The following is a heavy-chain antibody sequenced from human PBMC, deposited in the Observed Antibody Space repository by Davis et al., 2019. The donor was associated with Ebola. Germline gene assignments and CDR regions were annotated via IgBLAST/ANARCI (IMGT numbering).Heavy chain of an antibody. J-gene: IGHJ6*02. CDR3: ARGRYSDGMDV. Sequence: GESLKISCAASGFTFSSYSMNWVRQAPGKGLEWVSYISSSSSTIYYADSVKGRFTISRDNAKNSLYLQMNSLRAEDTAVYYCARGRYSDGMDVWGQGTTVTVSS. CDR1: GFTFSSYS. V-gene: IGHV3-48*04. D-gene: IGHD5-18*01. CDR2: ISSSSSTI.